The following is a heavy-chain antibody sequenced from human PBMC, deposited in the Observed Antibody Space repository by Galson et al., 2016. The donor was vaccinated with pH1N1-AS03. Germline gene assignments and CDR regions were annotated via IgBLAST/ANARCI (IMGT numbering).Heavy chain of an antibody. CDR2: IRSKAYGGTT. V-gene: IGHV3-49*04. CDR3: ASQNYYDSSGSFDFFDH. CDR1: GFSFGDCP. D-gene: IGHD3-22*01. Sequence: SLRLSCAASGFSFGDCPMNWVRQAPGKGLEWVGFIRSKAYGGTTENAASVKGRFSISRDDSKNIACLQMNSLKTEDTAVYYCASQNYYDSSGSFDFFDHWGQGTLVTVSS. J-gene: IGHJ4*02.